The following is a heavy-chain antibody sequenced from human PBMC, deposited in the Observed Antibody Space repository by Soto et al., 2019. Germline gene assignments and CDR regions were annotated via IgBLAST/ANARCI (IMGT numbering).Heavy chain of an antibody. CDR2: IYYSGST. CDR1: GGSISSGDYY. CDR3: ARDGYGDYPSVYYYYGMDV. D-gene: IGHD4-17*01. V-gene: IGHV4-30-4*01. Sequence: NPSETLSLTCTVSGGSISSGDYYWSWIRQPPGKGLEWIGYIYYSGSTYYNPSLKSRVTISVDTSKNQFSLKLSSVTAADTAVYYCARDGYGDYPSVYYYYGMDVWGQGTTVTVSS. J-gene: IGHJ6*02.